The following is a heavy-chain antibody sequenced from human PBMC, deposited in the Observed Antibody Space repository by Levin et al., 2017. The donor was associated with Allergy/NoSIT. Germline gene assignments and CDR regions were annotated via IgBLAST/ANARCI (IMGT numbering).Heavy chain of an antibody. Sequence: GGSLRLSCAASGFTFSSYAMHWVRQAPGKGLEWVAVISYDGSNKYYADSVKGRFTISRDNSKNTLYLQMNSLRAEDTAVYYCARAPYYYDSSGPDYWGQGTLVTVSS. CDR1: GFTFSSYA. V-gene: IGHV3-30*04. CDR3: ARAPYYYDSSGPDY. D-gene: IGHD3-22*01. J-gene: IGHJ4*02. CDR2: ISYDGSNK.